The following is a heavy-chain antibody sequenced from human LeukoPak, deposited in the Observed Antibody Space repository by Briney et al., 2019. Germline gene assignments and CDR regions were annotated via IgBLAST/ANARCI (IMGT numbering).Heavy chain of an antibody. V-gene: IGHV1-18*04. CDR1: GYTFTSYG. CDR3: ARADAWATISLGDDY. CDR2: ISAYNGNT. J-gene: IGHJ4*02. Sequence: ASVKVSCKASGYTFTSYGISWVRQAPGQGLEWMGWISAYNGNTNYAQKLQGRVAMTTDTSTSTAYMELRSLRSDDTAVYYCARADAWATISLGDDYWGQGTLVTVSS. D-gene: IGHD5-12*01.